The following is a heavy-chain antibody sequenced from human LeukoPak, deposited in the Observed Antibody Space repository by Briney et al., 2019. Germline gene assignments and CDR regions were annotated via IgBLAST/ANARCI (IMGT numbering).Heavy chain of an antibody. J-gene: IGHJ4*02. CDR2: ISAYNGNT. Sequence: AAVKVSCKASAYTFTSYDFSWRRRAPGQGLEWVVWISAYNGNTDYAQNLQGSVTMTTDTSTSTTDYELRSRLTDDAAVDYCGADIAVAGGFDNWGQGTLVTVSS. D-gene: IGHD6-19*01. CDR1: AYTFTSYD. CDR3: GADIAVAGGFDN. V-gene: IGHV1-18*01.